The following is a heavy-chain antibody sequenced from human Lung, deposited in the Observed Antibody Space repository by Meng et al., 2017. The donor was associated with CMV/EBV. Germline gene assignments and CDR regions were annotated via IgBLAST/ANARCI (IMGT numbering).Heavy chain of an antibody. V-gene: IGHV1-18*01. CDR1: GYTFTNYG. D-gene: IGHD1-26*01. CDR2: ISAYNGNT. J-gene: IGHJ4*02. Sequence: QVQLVQSGGKGTKHGSSVKVSCYASGYTFTNYGITWVRQAPGQGLEGMGWISAYNGNTNYAQTLQGRLTMTTDPSTSTAYMELRSLRSDDTAVYYCSRVEVGITSGDYWGQGTLVTVSS. CDR3: SRVEVGITSGDY.